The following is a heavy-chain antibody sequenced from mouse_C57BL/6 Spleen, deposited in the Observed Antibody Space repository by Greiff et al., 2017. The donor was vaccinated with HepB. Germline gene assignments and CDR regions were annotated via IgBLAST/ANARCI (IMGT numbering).Heavy chain of an antibody. V-gene: IGHV3-6*01. CDR1: GYSITSGYY. CDR2: ISYDGSN. CDR3: AREGDGPPFAY. J-gene: IGHJ3*01. D-gene: IGHD2-3*01. Sequence: EVKLQESGPGLVKPSQSLSLTCSVTGYSITSGYYWNWIRQFPGNKLEWMGYISYDGSNNYNPSLKNRISITRDTSKNQFFLKLNSVTTEDTATYYCAREGDGPPFAYWGQGTLVTVSA.